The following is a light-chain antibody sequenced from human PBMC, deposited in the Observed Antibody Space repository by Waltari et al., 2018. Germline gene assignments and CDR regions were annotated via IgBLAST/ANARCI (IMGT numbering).Light chain of an antibody. V-gene: IGKV1-5*03. CDR2: KSS. CDR1: QRITSW. J-gene: IGKJ1*01. Sequence: DIQMTQSPSTLSASVGDRVTITCRASQRITSWVAWYQQIPGKPPKLLTYKSSNLESGVPSRFRGSGSGTEFTLTISSLQPDDFATYFCQQYNSYPWTFGHGTKVELK. CDR3: QQYNSYPWT.